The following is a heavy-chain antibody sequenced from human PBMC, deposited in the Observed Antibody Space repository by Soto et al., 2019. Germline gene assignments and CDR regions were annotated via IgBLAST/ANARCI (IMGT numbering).Heavy chain of an antibody. CDR1: GFTFSSYG. CDR2: IWDDGSNK. CDR3: AREENNWNYVFAFDI. D-gene: IGHD1-7*01. Sequence: QVQLVESGGGVVQPGRFLRLSCAASGFTFSSYGMHWVRQAQGKGLEWVAVIWDDGSNKYYADSVKGRFNISRDNSKNTLYLQMNSLRAEYTAVYYCAREENNWNYVFAFDIWGQGTMVTVSS. V-gene: IGHV3-33*01. J-gene: IGHJ3*02.